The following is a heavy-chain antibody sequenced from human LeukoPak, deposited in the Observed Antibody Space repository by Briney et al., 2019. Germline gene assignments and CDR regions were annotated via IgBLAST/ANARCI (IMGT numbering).Heavy chain of an antibody. Sequence: GGSLRLSCAASGFTFSSYAMTWLRQAPGKGLEWVANIKYDGSQKYYVDSVKGRFTISRDNAKNSLYLQMNSLTAEDTAVYFCARDHPAPGQFFDYWGQGTLVTVSS. CDR1: GFTFSSYA. J-gene: IGHJ4*02. V-gene: IGHV3-7*04. D-gene: IGHD6-13*01. CDR3: ARDHPAPGQFFDY. CDR2: IKYDGSQK.